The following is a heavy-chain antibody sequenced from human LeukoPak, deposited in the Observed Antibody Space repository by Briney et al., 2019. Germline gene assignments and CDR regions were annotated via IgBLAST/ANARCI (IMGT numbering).Heavy chain of an antibody. CDR3: ARGMYSSSRLVYYYMDV. D-gene: IGHD6-6*01. CDR2: IYYSGST. Sequence: SETLSLXCSVSGGSISSYYWSWIRRPPGKGLEWIGYIYYSGSTNYNPSLKSRVTISVHTSKNQFSLKLRSVTAADTAVYYCARGMYSSSRLVYYYMDVWGKGTTVTVSS. CDR1: GGSISSYY. V-gene: IGHV4-59*01. J-gene: IGHJ6*03.